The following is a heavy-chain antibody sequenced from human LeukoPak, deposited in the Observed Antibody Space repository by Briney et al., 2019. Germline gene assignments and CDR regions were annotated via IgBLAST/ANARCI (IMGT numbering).Heavy chain of an antibody. J-gene: IGHJ4*02. CDR2: ISSDSTYI. CDR1: GFTFTSYS. CDR3: ARDTYYYDSSGYYYPGGCDY. Sequence: PGGSLRLSYAASGFTFTSYSSTWVRQAPGKGLEWVSSISSDSTYIYYADSVKGRFTISRDNAKNSLYLQMNSLRAEDTAVYYCARDTYYYDSSGYYYPGGCDYWGQGTLVTVSS. V-gene: IGHV3-21*01. D-gene: IGHD3-22*01.